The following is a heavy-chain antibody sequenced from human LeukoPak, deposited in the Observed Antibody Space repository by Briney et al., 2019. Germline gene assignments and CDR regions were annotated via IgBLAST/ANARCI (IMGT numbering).Heavy chain of an antibody. Sequence: SETLSLTCTVSGGSISSSSYYWGWIRQPPGKVLEWIGSIYYSGSTYYNPSLKSRVTISVDTSKNQFSLKLSSVTAADTAVYYCARLRFGAGHFDYWGQGTLVTVSS. CDR2: IYYSGST. D-gene: IGHD3-3*01. CDR3: ARLRFGAGHFDY. CDR1: GGSISSSSYY. V-gene: IGHV4-39*07. J-gene: IGHJ4*02.